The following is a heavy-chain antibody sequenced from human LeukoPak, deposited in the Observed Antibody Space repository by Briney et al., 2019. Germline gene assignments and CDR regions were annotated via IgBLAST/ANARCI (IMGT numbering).Heavy chain of an antibody. J-gene: IGHJ4*02. V-gene: IGHV3-15*01. Sequence: GGSLRLSCAASGFTFNDAQMCWVRQAPGKGLEWVGRIKTKGDGRTTHYAAPLTGRFTISRDDSENTLYLQMNSLKTEDTAVYYCATALKWENASTDCWGRGTLVTVSS. CDR2: IKTKGDGRTT. CDR3: ATALKWENASTDC. D-gene: IGHD1-26*01. CDR1: GFTFNDAQ.